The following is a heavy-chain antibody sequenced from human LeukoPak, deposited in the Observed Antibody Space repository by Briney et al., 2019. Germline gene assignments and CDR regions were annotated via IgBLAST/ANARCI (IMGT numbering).Heavy chain of an antibody. CDR3: ARSHWNNDVFDI. Sequence: PSDTLSLTCTVSSGSFGSYYWSWIRQPPGQGLEWIGYIYYTGSTDYNPSLKSRVTISVDTSKNQFSLKLSSVTAADTAVYYCARSHWNNDVFDIWGQGTMVTVSS. V-gene: IGHV4-59*07. J-gene: IGHJ3*02. CDR2: IYYTGST. D-gene: IGHD1/OR15-1a*01. CDR1: SGSFGSYY.